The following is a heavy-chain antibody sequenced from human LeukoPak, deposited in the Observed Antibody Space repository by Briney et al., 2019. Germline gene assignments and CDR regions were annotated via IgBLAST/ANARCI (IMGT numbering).Heavy chain of an antibody. D-gene: IGHD1-26*01. V-gene: IGHV5-51*01. CDR1: GYSFPNYW. Sequence: GESLKISCKASGYSFPNYWIGWVRQMPGKGLEWMGIVYPDDSVTRYSPSFQGQVTISADKSSSTAYLQWSSLKASDTAMYYCAKIQWDLLSPFDYWGQGTLVTVSS. CDR3: AKIQWDLLSPFDY. CDR2: VYPDDSVT. J-gene: IGHJ4*02.